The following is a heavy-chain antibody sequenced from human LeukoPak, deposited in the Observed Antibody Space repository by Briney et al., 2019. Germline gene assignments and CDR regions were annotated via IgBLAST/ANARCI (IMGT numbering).Heavy chain of an antibody. CDR2: ISESGSGK. J-gene: IGHJ5*02. D-gene: IGHD2-21*02. Sequence: GGSLRLSCAASGFTFNTCAMSWVRQAPGKGLEWVSDISESGSGKYYADSVKGRFTISRDNAKNSLYLQMNSLRAEDTAVYYCAREPGVSASYCGGYCYSIQWFDPWGQGTLVTVSS. CDR1: GFTFNTCA. CDR3: AREPGVSASYCGGYCYSIQWFDP. V-gene: IGHV3-23*01.